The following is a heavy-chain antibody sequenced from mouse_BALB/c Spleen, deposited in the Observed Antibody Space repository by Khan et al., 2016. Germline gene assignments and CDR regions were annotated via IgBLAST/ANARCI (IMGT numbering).Heavy chain of an antibody. Sequence: QVRLQQSGAELVRPGSSVKISCKASGYVFSSYWTNWVKQRPGQGLEWIGQIYPGDGDTYYTGTFKGKVTLTADKSSSTAYMQLSSLTSEDSAVYVCARGTPLADWGQGTLVTVSA. CDR3: ARGTPLAD. J-gene: IGHJ3*01. CDR1: GYVFSSYW. D-gene: IGHD2-14*01. V-gene: IGHV1-80*01. CDR2: IYPGDGDT.